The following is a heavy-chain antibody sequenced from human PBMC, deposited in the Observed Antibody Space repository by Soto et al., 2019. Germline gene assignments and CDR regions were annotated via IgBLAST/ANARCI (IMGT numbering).Heavy chain of an antibody. CDR2: IFYTGTT. V-gene: IGHV4-39*01. J-gene: IGHJ4*02. D-gene: IGHD4-17*01. CDR1: GASISGSTYY. Sequence: QLQLQESGPRLVKPSETLSLTCTVSGASISGSTYYWGWIRQPPRKGLEWIGTIFYTGTTHFNPSLQSRVTLSVDTSKNQCSLNLRSVTAADTAVYYCARHDYGDGFAYWGQGTLVTVSS. CDR3: ARHDYGDGFAY.